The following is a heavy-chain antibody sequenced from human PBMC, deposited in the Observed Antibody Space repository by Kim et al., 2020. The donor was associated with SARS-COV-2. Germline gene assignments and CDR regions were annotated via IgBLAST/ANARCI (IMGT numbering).Heavy chain of an antibody. Sequence: SVKVSCKASGGTFSSYTISWVRQAPGQGLEWMGGIIPIFTTAKYAQKFQGRVTITADESTSTAYMELSSLRSEDTAVYYCAFPFCSNTSCEFPVYDAFDIWGEGRMVTVSS. CDR2: IIPIFTTA. CDR3: AFPFCSNTSCEFPVYDAFDI. J-gene: IGHJ3*02. CDR1: GGTFSSYT. D-gene: IGHD2-2*01. V-gene: IGHV1-69*13.